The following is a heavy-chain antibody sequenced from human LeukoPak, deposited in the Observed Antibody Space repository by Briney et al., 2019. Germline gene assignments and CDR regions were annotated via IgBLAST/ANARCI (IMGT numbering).Heavy chain of an antibody. CDR2: IIPIFGTA. CDR1: GGTFSSYA. J-gene: IGHJ6*03. CDR3: ARAGEGYKSYYYYVDV. V-gene: IGHV1-69*06. D-gene: IGHD5-24*01. Sequence: ASVKVSCKASGGTFSSYAISWVRQAPGQGLEWMGGIIPIFGTANYAQKFQGRVTITADKSTSTAYMELSSLRSEDTAVYYSARAGEGYKSYYYYVDVWGKGTTVTVSS.